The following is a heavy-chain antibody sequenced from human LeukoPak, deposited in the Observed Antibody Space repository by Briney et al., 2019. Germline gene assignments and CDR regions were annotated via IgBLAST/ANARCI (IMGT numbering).Heavy chain of an antibody. D-gene: IGHD3-10*01. Sequence: ASVKVSCKASGYTFTSHYMHWVRQAPGQGLEWMGIINPSGGSTNYAQKFQGRVTMTRDTSTSTVYMELSSLRSEDTAVYYCARAPPSGVRGVIPHFDYWGQGTLVTVSS. CDR1: GYTFTSHY. J-gene: IGHJ4*02. CDR3: ARAPPSGVRGVIPHFDY. CDR2: INPSGGST. V-gene: IGHV1-46*01.